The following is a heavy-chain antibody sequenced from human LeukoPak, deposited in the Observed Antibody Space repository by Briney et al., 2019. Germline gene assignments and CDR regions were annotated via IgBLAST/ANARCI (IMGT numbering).Heavy chain of an antibody. Sequence: GGSLRLSCVASGFTFNNYAMTWVRQAPGKGLEWVSAISGSGYSTYYADSVKGRFTISRDNAKNSLFLQMDSLRVEDTAVYYCVREGSGSTHYMDVWGKGTTVTVSS. D-gene: IGHD3-10*01. CDR2: ISGSGYST. CDR1: GFTFNNYA. J-gene: IGHJ6*03. CDR3: VREGSGSTHYMDV. V-gene: IGHV3-23*01.